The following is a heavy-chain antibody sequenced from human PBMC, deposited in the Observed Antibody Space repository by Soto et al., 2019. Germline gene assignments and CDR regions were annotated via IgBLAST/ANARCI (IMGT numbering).Heavy chain of an antibody. V-gene: IGHV4-31*03. D-gene: IGHD1-1*01. CDR3: ARWPQLKPRFDY. Sequence: QVQLQESGPGLVKPSQTLSLTCTVSGGSISSGDYYWSWIRRHPGKGLEWIGYIYYSGSTYYNPSPKSRVTISVDSSENQFSLKLSSVTAADTAVYYCARWPQLKPRFDYWGQGTLVTVSS. CDR2: IYYSGST. J-gene: IGHJ4*02. CDR1: GGSISSGDYY.